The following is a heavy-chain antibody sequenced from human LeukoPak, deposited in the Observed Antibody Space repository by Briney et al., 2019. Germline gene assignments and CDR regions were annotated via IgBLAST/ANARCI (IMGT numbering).Heavy chain of an antibody. Sequence: SETLSLPCTVSGGFNSSYFWSWLRQPAGKGLEWIGRIYTSGSTNYNPSLKSRVTMSVDTSKNQFSLKLSSVTAADTAVYYCARDPDWNDVLDAFDIWGQGTMVTVSS. D-gene: IGHD1-1*01. CDR1: GGFNSSYF. CDR2: IYTSGST. V-gene: IGHV4-4*07. J-gene: IGHJ3*02. CDR3: ARDPDWNDVLDAFDI.